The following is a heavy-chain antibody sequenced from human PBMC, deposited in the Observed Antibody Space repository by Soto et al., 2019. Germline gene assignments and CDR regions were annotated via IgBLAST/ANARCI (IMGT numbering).Heavy chain of an antibody. CDR1: GYTFTSYD. CDR3: ARGNGAVAGRYHYYGMDV. V-gene: IGHV1-8*01. CDR2: MNPNSGNT. Sequence: ASVKVSCKASGYTFTSYDINWVRQATGQGLEWMGWMNPNSGNTGYAQKFQGRVTMTRNTSISTAYMELSSLRSEDTAVYYCARGNGAVAGRYHYYGMDVWGQGTTVTVSS. D-gene: IGHD6-19*01. J-gene: IGHJ6*02.